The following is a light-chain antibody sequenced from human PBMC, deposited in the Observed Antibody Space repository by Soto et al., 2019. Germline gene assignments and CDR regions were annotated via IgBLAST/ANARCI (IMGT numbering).Light chain of an antibody. J-gene: IGLJ1*01. V-gene: IGLV1-40*01. Sequence: QSVLTQPPSVSWAPGQRVTISCTGGSSNIGAGYDVQWYQQLPGTAPRLLIYGNNNRPSGVPERFSGSNSGTSASLAISVLQADDELDYYCQSYDTGLGGYVFGTGTKVTVL. CDR2: GNN. CDR3: QSYDTGLGGYV. CDR1: SSNIGAGYD.